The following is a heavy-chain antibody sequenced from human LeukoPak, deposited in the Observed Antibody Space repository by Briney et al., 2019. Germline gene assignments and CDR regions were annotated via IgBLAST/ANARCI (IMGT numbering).Heavy chain of an antibody. CDR3: GRAPRSGYYPYSYSSGMEA. Sequence: GGSLRLSCAASGFTFSSYWMSWVRQAPGKGLEWVANIKQDGSEKYYVDSVKGRFTISRDNAKNSLYLQMNSLRAEDTAVYYCGRAPRSGYYPYSYSSGMEAWGQGTT. V-gene: IGHV3-7*01. CDR2: IKQDGSEK. D-gene: IGHD3-22*01. J-gene: IGHJ6*02. CDR1: GFTFSSYW.